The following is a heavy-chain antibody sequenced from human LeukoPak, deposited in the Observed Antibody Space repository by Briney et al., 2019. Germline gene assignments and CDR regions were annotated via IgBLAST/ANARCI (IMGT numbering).Heavy chain of an antibody. D-gene: IGHD2-21*01. Sequence: GGSLRLSCAGSGFMFSSYRMNWVRQAPGKGLEWVANTKQDGSQKDYVDSVRGRFTISRDNAKNSLYLQMNSLRAEDTAVYYCARDAIAGADDEYFQHWGQGTLVTVSS. CDR2: TKQDGSQK. CDR1: GFMFSSYR. V-gene: IGHV3-7*01. CDR3: ARDAIAGADDEYFQH. J-gene: IGHJ1*01.